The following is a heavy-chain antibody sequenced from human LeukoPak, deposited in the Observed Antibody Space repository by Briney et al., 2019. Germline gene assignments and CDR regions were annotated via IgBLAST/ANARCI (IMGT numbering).Heavy chain of an antibody. CDR3: ARQSIVLMVYALDY. J-gene: IGHJ4*02. V-gene: IGHV1-8*01. Sequence: GASVKVSCKASGYTFTSYDCNGVRQATGQGLEWMGWMNPNSGNTGYPQKFQGRVTMTRNTSISTAYMELSSLRSEDTAVYYCARQSIVLMVYALDYWGQGTLVTVSS. CDR2: MNPNSGNT. CDR1: GYTFTSYD. D-gene: IGHD2-8*01.